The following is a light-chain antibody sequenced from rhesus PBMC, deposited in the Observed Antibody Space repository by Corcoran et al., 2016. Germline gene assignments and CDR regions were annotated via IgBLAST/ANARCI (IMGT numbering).Light chain of an antibody. CDR2: LVS. Sequence: DIVMTQTPLSLPVTLGEPASISCRSSQSLLYSDGKTYLYWYLQRPGQSPQLLMYLVSKRASGVPDKFSGSGSGTDFTLKISRVEAEDVGIYYCMQALWPPWTFGQGTKVEIK. J-gene: IGKJ1*01. CDR1: QSLLYSDGKTY. CDR3: MQALWPPWT. V-gene: IGKV2-82*02.